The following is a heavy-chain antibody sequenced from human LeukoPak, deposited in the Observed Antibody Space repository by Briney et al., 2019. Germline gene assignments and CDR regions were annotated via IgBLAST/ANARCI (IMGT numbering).Heavy chain of an antibody. CDR3: ATPNWGDDILTGYSS. CDR1: GGTFSSYA. Sequence: SVKVSCKASGGTFSSYAISWVRQAPGQGLEWMGGIIPIFGTANYAQKFQGRVTITADESTSTAYMELSSLRSEDTAVYYCATPNWGDDILTGYSSWGQGTLVTVSS. D-gene: IGHD3-9*01. CDR2: IIPIFGTA. J-gene: IGHJ5*02. V-gene: IGHV1-69*13.